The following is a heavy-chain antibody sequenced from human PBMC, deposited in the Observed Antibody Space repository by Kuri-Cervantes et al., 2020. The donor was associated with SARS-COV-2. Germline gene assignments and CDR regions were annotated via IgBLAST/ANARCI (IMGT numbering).Heavy chain of an antibody. CDR3: AREAGAKYYYDSSGSYYYYGMDV. CDR2: IYYSGST. D-gene: IGHD3-22*01. V-gene: IGHV4-31*03. J-gene: IGHJ6*02. Sequence: SETLSLTCTVSGGSISSGGYYWSWIRQHPGKGLEWIGYIYYSGSTYYNPSLKSRVTISVDTSKNQFSLKLSSVTAADTAVYYCAREAGAKYYYDSSGSYYYYGMDVWGQGTTVTVSS. CDR1: GGSISSGGYY.